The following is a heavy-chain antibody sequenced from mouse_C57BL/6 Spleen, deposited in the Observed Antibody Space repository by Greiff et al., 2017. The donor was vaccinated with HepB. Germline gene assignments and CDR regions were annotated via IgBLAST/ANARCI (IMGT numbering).Heavy chain of an antibody. Sequence: EVKLVESGGGLVQPKGSLKLSCAASGFSFNTYAMNWVRQAPGKGLEWVARIRSKSNNYATYYADSVKDRFTISRDDSESMLYLQMNNLKTEDTAMYYCVRSGNPSFDYWGQGTTLTVSS. CDR2: IRSKSNNYAT. V-gene: IGHV10-1*01. CDR3: VRSGNPSFDY. J-gene: IGHJ2*01. CDR1: GFSFNTYA.